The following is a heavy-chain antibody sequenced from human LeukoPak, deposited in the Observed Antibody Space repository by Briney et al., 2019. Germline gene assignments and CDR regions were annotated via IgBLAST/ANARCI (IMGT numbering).Heavy chain of an antibody. CDR1: GFTFSSYA. J-gene: IGHJ4*02. CDR3: ARGYYYGSGSSYYFDY. CDR2: ISGSGGST. D-gene: IGHD3-10*01. Sequence: PGGSLRLSCAASGFTFSSYAMSWVRQAPGKGLEWVSAISGSGGSTYYADSVKGRFTISRDNSKNTLYLQMNSLRAEDTAAYYCARGYYYGSGSSYYFDYWGQGTLVTVSS. V-gene: IGHV3-23*01.